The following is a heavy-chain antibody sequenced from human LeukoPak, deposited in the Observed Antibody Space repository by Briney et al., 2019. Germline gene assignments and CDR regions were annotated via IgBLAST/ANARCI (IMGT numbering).Heavy chain of an antibody. CDR3: AREEGYSGYEGHFDY. CDR1: GDSISNYY. D-gene: IGHD5-12*01. Sequence: PSETLSLTCSVSGDSISNYYWNWIRQPPGKGLEWIGYIYYSGSTNYNPSLKSRVTISVDTSKNQFSLKLSSVTAADTAVYYCAREEGYSGYEGHFDYWGQGTLVTVSS. J-gene: IGHJ4*02. CDR2: IYYSGST. V-gene: IGHV4-59*01.